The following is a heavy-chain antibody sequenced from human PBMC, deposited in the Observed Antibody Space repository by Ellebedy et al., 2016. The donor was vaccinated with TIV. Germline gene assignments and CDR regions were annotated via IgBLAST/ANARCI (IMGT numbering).Heavy chain of an antibody. V-gene: IGHV3-74*01. J-gene: IGHJ5*02. CDR3: ARDGYAAAEGFDP. CDR2: INSDGSST. D-gene: IGHD6-13*01. Sequence: GESLKISXAASGFTFSSYWMHWVRQAPGKGLVWVSRINSDGSSTSYADSVKGRFTISRDNAKNTLYLQMNSLRAEDTAVYYCARDGYAAAEGFDPWGQGTLVTVSS. CDR1: GFTFSSYW.